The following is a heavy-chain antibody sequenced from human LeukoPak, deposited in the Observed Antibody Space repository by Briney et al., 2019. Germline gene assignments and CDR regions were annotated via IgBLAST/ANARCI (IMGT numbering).Heavy chain of an antibody. Sequence: ASVKVSCKASGYTFTSYGISWVRQAPGQGLEWMGWISAYNGNTNYAQKLQGRVTMTTDTSTSTAYMELRSLRSDDTAVYYCARSHDSSGYYYGSDWFDPWGQGTLVTVSS. J-gene: IGHJ5*02. CDR2: ISAYNGNT. CDR1: GYTFTSYG. V-gene: IGHV1-18*01. D-gene: IGHD3-22*01. CDR3: ARSHDSSGYYYGSDWFDP.